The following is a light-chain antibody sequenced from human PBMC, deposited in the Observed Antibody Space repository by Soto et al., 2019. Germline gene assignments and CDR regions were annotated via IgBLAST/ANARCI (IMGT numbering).Light chain of an antibody. CDR2: VGTGGIVG. Sequence: QSVLTLPPSASASLGASVTLTCTLSSGYSNYKVDWYQQRPGKGPRFVMRVGTGGIVGSKGDGIPDRFSVLGSGLNRYLTIKNIQEEDESDYHCGADHGSGSNFVYVFGTGTKLTVL. V-gene: IGLV9-49*01. J-gene: IGLJ1*01. CDR1: SGYSNYK. CDR3: GADHGSGSNFVYV.